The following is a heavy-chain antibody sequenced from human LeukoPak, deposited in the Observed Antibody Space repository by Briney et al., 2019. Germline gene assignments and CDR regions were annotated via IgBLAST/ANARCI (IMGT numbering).Heavy chain of an antibody. Sequence: ASVKVSCKASGYTFTSYGISWVRQAPGQGLEWMGWISAYNGDTKYAPNFQGRVIMTTDTATSTGYMELRSLKSDDTAVYYCARDQGIVTRYWLDHWGQGTRVTVSS. CDR3: ARDQGIVTRYWLDH. V-gene: IGHV1-18*01. CDR1: GYTFTSYG. CDR2: ISAYNGDT. J-gene: IGHJ4*02. D-gene: IGHD3-9*01.